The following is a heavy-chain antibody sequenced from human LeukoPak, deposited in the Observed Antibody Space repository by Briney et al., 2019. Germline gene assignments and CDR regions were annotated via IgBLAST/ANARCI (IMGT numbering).Heavy chain of an antibody. CDR1: GFIFSSYA. J-gene: IGHJ4*02. CDR3: IRDFRSADY. CDR2: ISFNGGNT. Sequence: GGSLRLSCSASGFIFSSYAMHWVRQAPGKGLEYVSGISFNGGNTYFADSVKGRFTISRDNARNTVYLQMNSLRAEDTAVYYCIRDFRSADYWGQGTLVTVSS. V-gene: IGHV3-64*04.